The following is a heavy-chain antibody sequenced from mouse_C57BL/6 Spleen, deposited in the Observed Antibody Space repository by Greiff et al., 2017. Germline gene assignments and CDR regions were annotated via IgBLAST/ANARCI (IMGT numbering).Heavy chain of an antibody. J-gene: IGHJ4*01. CDR3: AITVYYAMDY. CDR2: IWSGGST. Sequence: VQLVESGPGLVQPSQSLSITCTVSGFSLTSYGVHWVRQSPGKGLEWLGVIWSGGSTDYNAAFISRLSISKDNSKSQVFFKMNSLQADDTAIYYCAITVYYAMDYWGQGTSVTVSS. D-gene: IGHD1-1*01. CDR1: GFSLTSYG. V-gene: IGHV2-2*01.